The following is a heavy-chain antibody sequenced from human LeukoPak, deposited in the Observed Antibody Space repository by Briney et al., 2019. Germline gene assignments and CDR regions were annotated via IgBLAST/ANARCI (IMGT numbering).Heavy chain of an antibody. V-gene: IGHV4-59*01. D-gene: IGHD6-19*01. CDR1: GGSISSYY. J-gene: IGHJ6*02. CDR3: ARDDSSGWSTGRDYYYGMDV. CDR2: IYYSGST. Sequence: LETLSLTCTVSGGSISSYYWSWIRQPPGKGLEWIGYIYYSGSTNCNPSLKSRVTISVDTSKNQFSLKLSSVTAADTAVYYCARDDSSGWSTGRDYYYGMDVWGQGTTVTVSS.